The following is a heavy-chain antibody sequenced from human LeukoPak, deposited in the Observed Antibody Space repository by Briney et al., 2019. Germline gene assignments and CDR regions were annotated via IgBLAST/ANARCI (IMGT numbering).Heavy chain of an antibody. CDR2: INWNGGST. V-gene: IGHV3-20*04. J-gene: IGHJ4*02. CDR3: ARRFWYSSGWYYFDY. CDR1: GFTFDDYG. D-gene: IGHD6-19*01. Sequence: GGSLRLSCAASGFTFDDYGMSWVRQAPGKGLEWVSGINWNGGSTGYADSVKGRFTISRDNAKNSLYLQMNSLRAEDTAAYYCARRFWYSSGWYYFDYWGQGTLFTVSS.